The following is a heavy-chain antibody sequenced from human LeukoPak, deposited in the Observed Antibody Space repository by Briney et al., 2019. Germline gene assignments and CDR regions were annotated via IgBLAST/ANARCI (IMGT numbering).Heavy chain of an antibody. CDR2: ISSSGST. D-gene: IGHD2-21*02. CDR3: ARVCGGDCFFAFDI. J-gene: IGHJ3*02. Sequence: SETLSLTCTVSGVSISSGDYYWSWIRQPAGKGLEWIGRISSSGSTNYNPSLKSRVTISVDTSKNQFSLKLSSVTAADTAVYYCARVCGGDCFFAFDIWGQGTMVTVSS. CDR1: GVSISSGDYY. V-gene: IGHV4-61*02.